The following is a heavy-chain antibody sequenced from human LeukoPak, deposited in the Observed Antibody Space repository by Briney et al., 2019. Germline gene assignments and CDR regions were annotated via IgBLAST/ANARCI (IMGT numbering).Heavy chain of an antibody. CDR1: GGTFSSYA. CDR3: ARGRTGTKMGYLDY. Sequence: SVKVSCKASGGTFSSYAISWVRQAPGQGLGWMGGIIPIFGTAIYAQKFQGRVTITTDESTSTAYMELSSLRTEDTAVYYCARGRTGTKMGYLDYWGQGTLVTVSS. V-gene: IGHV1-69*05. D-gene: IGHD1-7*01. CDR2: IIPIFGTA. J-gene: IGHJ4*02.